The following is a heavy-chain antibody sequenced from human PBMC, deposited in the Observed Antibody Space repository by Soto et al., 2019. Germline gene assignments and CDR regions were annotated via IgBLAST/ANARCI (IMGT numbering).Heavy chain of an antibody. Sequence: NLSATCTVSGGSFSSYYWSWIRQPPRKGLEWIGNIYSSESTTSNPTLKSRDAITVDTSNNQFSLQQSSVTDADTAVYYCSRGFRGDYYYFLYCFDPWGQGTLVTVSS. CDR1: GGSFSSYY. D-gene: IGHD3-10*02. CDR2: IYSSEST. CDR3: SRGFRGDYYYFLYCFDP. V-gene: IGHV4-59*01. J-gene: IGHJ5*02.